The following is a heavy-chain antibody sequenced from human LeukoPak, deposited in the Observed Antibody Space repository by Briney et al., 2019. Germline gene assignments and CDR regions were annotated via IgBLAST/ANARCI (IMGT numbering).Heavy chain of an antibody. CDR1: GFTFSSYS. Sequence: GGSLRLSCAASGFTFSSYSMNWVRQAPGKGLAWVSGISGSGGSTSYADSVKGRFTISRDNSKNTLNLQMNSLRVEDTAVYYCAKGKKDGEEYYFDYWGQGTLVTVS. V-gene: IGHV3-23*01. J-gene: IGHJ4*02. CDR3: AKGKKDGEEYYFDY. CDR2: ISGSGGST. D-gene: IGHD3-10*01.